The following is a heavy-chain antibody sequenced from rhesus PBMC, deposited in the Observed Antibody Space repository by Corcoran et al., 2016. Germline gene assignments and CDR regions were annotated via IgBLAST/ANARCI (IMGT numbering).Heavy chain of an antibody. Sequence: QVQLQESGPGLVKPSETLSLTCTVSGGPISGYYYCSWIRPPPGKGLEWIGGIYGNSASTYSNPSLKSRVTISKDTSKNQFSLKLSSVTAADTAVYYCGDVTTFDYWGQGVLVTVSS. CDR3: GDVTTFDY. D-gene: IGHD4-17*01. CDR2: IYGNSAST. J-gene: IGHJ4*01. V-gene: IGHV4-143*01. CDR1: GGPISGYYY.